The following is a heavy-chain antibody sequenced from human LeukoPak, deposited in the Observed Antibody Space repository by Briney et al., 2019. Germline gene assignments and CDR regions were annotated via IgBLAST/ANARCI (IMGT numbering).Heavy chain of an antibody. CDR1: GYTFSGYY. J-gene: IGHJ4*02. CDR2: KNPNSGNT. V-gene: IGHV1-8*03. CDR3: AREGFDY. Sequence: GASVKVSCKASGYTFSGYYIHWVRQAPGQGLEWMGWKNPNSGNTGYAQKFQGRVTITTNISISTAYMELSSLRSEDTAVYYCAREGFDYWGQGTLVTVSS.